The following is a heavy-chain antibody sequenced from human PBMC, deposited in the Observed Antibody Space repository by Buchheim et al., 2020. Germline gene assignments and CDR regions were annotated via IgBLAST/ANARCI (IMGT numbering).Heavy chain of an antibody. D-gene: IGHD6-13*01. J-gene: IGHJ4*02. CDR1: GFTFSSYA. CDR2: ISGSGDSV. V-gene: IGHV3-23*01. Sequence: EVQLLESVGGLVQPGGSLRLPCAASGFTFSSYAMSWVRQAPGKGLEWVSAISGSGDSVFYADSVKGRFTISRDNSENTEYLQMNSPRAEDTAVYYCARVIRAGLAAASFDYWGQGAL. CDR3: ARVIRAGLAAASFDY.